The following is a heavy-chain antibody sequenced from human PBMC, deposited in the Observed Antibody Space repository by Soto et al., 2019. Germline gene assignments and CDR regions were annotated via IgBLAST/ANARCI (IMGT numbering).Heavy chain of an antibody. Sequence: PGGPLGPSSGAPGFTFRSFGLHWIPQGPGKGLEWVAVISYDGTNTYYADSVRGRFTISRDNSKNTLYLEMYTLRVEDTAVYYCAKVLPATGIEGGGDAFDIWGQGTMVTVSS. J-gene: IGHJ3*02. CDR3: AKVLPATGIEGGGDAFDI. D-gene: IGHD1-26*01. CDR2: ISYDGTNT. V-gene: IGHV3-30*18. CDR1: GFTFRSFG.